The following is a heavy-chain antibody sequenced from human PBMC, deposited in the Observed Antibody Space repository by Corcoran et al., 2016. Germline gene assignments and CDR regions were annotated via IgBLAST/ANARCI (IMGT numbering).Heavy chain of an antibody. Sequence: QVQLVQSGAEVKKPGASVEVSCKASGYTFTSYYMHWVRQAPGQGLEWMGIINPSGGSTSYAQKFQGRVTRTRDTSTSTVYMELSSLRSEDTVGLYCARGDISGWPPGYWGQGTLVTVAS. CDR2: INPSGGST. CDR1: GYTFTSYY. J-gene: IGHJ4*02. CDR3: ARGDISGWPPGY. D-gene: IGHD6-19*01. V-gene: IGHV1-46*01.